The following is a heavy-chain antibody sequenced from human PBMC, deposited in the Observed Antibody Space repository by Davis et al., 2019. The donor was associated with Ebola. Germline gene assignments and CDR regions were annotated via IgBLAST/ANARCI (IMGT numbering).Heavy chain of an antibody. V-gene: IGHV3-30*04. CDR3: ATLPGYY. Sequence: GESLKISCAASGFTFTTYAMHWVRQAPGKGLEWVAIISYDESNKFYADSVKGRFTISRDNAKNTLYLQMNNLRVEDTAVYYCATLPGYYWGQGTLVTVSS. D-gene: IGHD1-26*01. CDR1: GFTFTTYA. CDR2: ISYDESNK. J-gene: IGHJ4*02.